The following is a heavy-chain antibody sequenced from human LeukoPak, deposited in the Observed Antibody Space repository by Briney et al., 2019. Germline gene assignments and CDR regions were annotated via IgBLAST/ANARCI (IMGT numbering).Heavy chain of an antibody. V-gene: IGHV4-59*11. CDR1: GGSISSHY. D-gene: IGHD5-18*01. J-gene: IGHJ6*02. CDR3: ARLNSYGPNYYYGMDV. CDR2: IYYSGST. Sequence: SETQSLTCTVSGGSISSHYWSWIRQPTGKGREWLGYIYYSGSTNYNPSLKSRVTISVDTSKNQFSLKLSSVTAADTAVYYCARLNSYGPNYYYGMDVWGQGTTVTVSS.